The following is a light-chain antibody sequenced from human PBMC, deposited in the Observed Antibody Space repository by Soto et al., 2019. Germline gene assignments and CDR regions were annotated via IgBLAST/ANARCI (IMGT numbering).Light chain of an antibody. J-gene: IGKJ1*01. Sequence: DIVLTQSPGTLSLSPGERVTLSCRASQSVSSSYLAWYQQKPGQAPRLLIYGASSRATGIPDRFSGSGSGTDFTLTISRLEPEDFAVYYCQQYGSSPPTFGQGTKVEIK. CDR2: GAS. CDR3: QQYGSSPPT. CDR1: QSVSSSY. V-gene: IGKV3-20*01.